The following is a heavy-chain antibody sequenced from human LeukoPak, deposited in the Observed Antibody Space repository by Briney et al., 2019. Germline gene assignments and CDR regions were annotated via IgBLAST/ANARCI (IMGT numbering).Heavy chain of an antibody. D-gene: IGHD6-6*01. CDR3: ARDRSSAFDY. CDR1: GFTFSSYG. J-gene: IGHJ4*02. CDR2: IWYDGSNK. V-gene: IGHV3-33*01. Sequence: GGSLRLSCAASGFTFSSYGMHWVRQAPSKGLEWVAVIWYDGSNKYYADSVKGRFTISRDNSKNTMYLQMNSLRAEDTAVYYCARDRSSAFDYWGQGTLVTVSS.